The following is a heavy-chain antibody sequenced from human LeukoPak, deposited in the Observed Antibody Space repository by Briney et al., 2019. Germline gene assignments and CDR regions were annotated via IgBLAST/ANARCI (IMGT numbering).Heavy chain of an antibody. J-gene: IGHJ3*02. CDR2: IYSGGST. CDR1: GFTVSSNY. CDR3: AKSRDYGGAPGAFDI. Sequence: GGSLRLSCAASGFTVSSNYMSWVRQAPGKGLEWVSVIYSGGSTYYADSVKGRFTISRDSSKNTLYLQMNSLRAEDTAVYYCAKSRDYGGAPGAFDIWGQGTMVTVSS. V-gene: IGHV3-53*01. D-gene: IGHD4-23*01.